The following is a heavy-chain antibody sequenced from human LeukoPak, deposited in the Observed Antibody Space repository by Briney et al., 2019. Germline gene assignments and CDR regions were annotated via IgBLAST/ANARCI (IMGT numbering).Heavy chain of an antibody. V-gene: IGHV3-21*01. CDR1: GSTFSSNS. CDR2: ISSSSSYI. J-gene: IGHJ4*02. CDR3: ARVAGYCSGGSCYSFLDY. Sequence: KPGGPLRLSCAASGSTFSSNSMNWVRQAPGKGLEWVSSISSSSSYIYYADSVKGRCSISRDNAKNSLYLQMNSLRAEDTAVYYCARVAGYCSGGSCYSFLDYWGQGTLVTVSS. D-gene: IGHD2-15*01.